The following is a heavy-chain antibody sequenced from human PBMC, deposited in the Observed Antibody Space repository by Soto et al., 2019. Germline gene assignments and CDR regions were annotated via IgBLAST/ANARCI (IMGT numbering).Heavy chain of an antibody. CDR1: GYTFNNFD. V-gene: IGHV1-8*01. J-gene: IGHJ6*02. CDR2: MNANSRNT. Sequence: ASVKVSCKASGYTFNNFDSNWLRQASGQGSEWMWWMNANSRNTFYIQRFQGKFPMTRDTSLSTAYMEMNNLMSEDTAVYYCARGNPYNYAGLDVWG. D-gene: IGHD3-16*01. CDR3: ARGNPYNYAGLDV.